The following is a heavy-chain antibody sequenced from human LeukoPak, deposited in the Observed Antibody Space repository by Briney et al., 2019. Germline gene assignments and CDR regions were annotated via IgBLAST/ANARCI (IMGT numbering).Heavy chain of an antibody. V-gene: IGHV4-34*01. CDR3: ARGRGYWDYGSGTYKQSSFDY. CDR1: GFTFNTYA. Sequence: PGGPLRLSCAASGFTFNTYAMNWVRQSPGKGLEWIGEINHSGSTHYNPSPQRRVTISLDTSKNQISLRLSSVTAADTAVYYCARGRGYWDYGSGTYKQSSFDYWGQGILVTVSS. J-gene: IGHJ4*02. CDR2: INHSGST. D-gene: IGHD3-10*01.